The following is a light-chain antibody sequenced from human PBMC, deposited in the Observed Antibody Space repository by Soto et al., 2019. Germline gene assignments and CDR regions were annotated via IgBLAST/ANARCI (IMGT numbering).Light chain of an antibody. CDR1: QTISSW. V-gene: IGKV1-5*01. CDR2: DVS. J-gene: IGKJ1*01. Sequence: DIQMTQSPSTLSASVGDRVTITCLASQTISSWLAWYQQKPGKAPKLLIYDVSALKRGVPPRFSGSGSGTEFTLTISSLQPEDFATYYCQQYDSFSVTFGQGTKVDIK. CDR3: QQYDSFSVT.